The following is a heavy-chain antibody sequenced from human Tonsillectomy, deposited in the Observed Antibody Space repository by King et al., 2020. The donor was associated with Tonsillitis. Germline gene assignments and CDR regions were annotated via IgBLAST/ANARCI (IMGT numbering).Heavy chain of an antibody. CDR1: GYSFTNYW. J-gene: IGHJ2*01. CDR2: IYPGDSDS. V-gene: IGHV5-51*01. D-gene: IGHD6-6*01. Sequence: VQLVESGAEVKKPGESLKISCKGSGYSFTNYWIGWVRQMPGKGLEWMGIIYPGDSDSRYSPSFQGQVTISTEKSISTAYLQWSSLKASDTAMYYCARIYVISSSSYWYFELWGRGTLVTVSS. CDR3: ARIYVISSSSYWYFEL.